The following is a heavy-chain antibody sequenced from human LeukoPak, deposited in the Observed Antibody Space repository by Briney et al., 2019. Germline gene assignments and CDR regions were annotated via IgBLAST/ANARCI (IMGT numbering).Heavy chain of an antibody. J-gene: IGHJ4*02. V-gene: IGHV3-23*01. CDR3: AKLLTMIDDY. D-gene: IGHD3-22*01. CDR1: GFTFSSYA. Sequence: TGGSLRLSCAASGFTFSSYAMSWVRQAPGKGLEWVSAIGGSGGSTYYADSVKGRFTISRDNSKNTLYLQMNSLRAEDTAVYYCAKLLTMIDDYWGQGTLVTVSS. CDR2: IGGSGGST.